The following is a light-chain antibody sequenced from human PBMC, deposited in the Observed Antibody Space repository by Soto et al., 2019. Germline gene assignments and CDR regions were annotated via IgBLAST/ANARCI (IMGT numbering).Light chain of an antibody. V-gene: IGKV3-15*01. Sequence: EIVMTQSPATLSVSAGERATLSCRASQSVSSNLAWYQQKPGQAPRLLIYSASTRATGIPPRFSGSGSGTDFTLTTSSLQSEDFADYYCQQYYNWPSYTFGQGTKLEIK. CDR2: SAS. J-gene: IGKJ2*01. CDR1: QSVSSN. CDR3: QQYYNWPSYT.